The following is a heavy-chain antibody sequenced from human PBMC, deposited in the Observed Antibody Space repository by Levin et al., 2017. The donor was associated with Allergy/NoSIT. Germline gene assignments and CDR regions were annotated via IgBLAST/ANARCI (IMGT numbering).Heavy chain of an antibody. Sequence: GGSLRLSCVVSGLNFNIYGMNWVRQARGKGLEWVALISSAGTDGYYADSVRGRFTISRDNSRSTLYLQMNSLRPDDTAVYYCAARVFDYWGQGTLVTVSS. CDR3: AARVFDY. CDR1: GLNFNIYG. V-gene: IGHV3-30*03. J-gene: IGHJ4*02. CDR2: ISSAGTDG.